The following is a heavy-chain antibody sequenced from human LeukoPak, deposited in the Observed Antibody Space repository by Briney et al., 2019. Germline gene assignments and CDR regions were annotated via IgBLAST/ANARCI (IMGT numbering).Heavy chain of an antibody. CDR2: INHSGST. CDR3: ARAYYYDSSPFDY. CDR1: GGSFSGYY. D-gene: IGHD3-22*01. V-gene: IGHV4-34*01. J-gene: IGHJ4*02. Sequence: SETLSLTCAVYGGSFSGYYWSWIRQPPGKGLEWIGEINHSGSTNYNPSLKSRVTISVDTSKNQFSLKLSSVTAADTAVYYCARAYYYDSSPFDYWGQGTLVTVSS.